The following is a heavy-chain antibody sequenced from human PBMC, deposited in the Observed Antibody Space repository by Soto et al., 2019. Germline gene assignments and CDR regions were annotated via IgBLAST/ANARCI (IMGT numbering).Heavy chain of an antibody. V-gene: IGHV3-23*01. CDR3: ARVVDYYDPYYYYGMDV. CDR1: GFTFSRYE. CDR2: ISGSGGST. J-gene: IGHJ6*02. Sequence: PGGSLRLSGAASGFTFSRYEMSWVRQAPGKGLEWVSAISGSGGSTYYADSVKGRFTISRDNAKNSLYLQMNSLRAEDTAVYYCARVVDYYDPYYYYGMDVCGQGTTVTVSS. D-gene: IGHD3-22*01.